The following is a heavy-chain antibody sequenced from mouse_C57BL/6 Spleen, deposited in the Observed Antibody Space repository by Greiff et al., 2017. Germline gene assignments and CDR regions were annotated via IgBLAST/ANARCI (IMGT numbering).Heavy chain of an antibody. CDR3: ARPYYSKDYAMDY. J-gene: IGHJ4*01. D-gene: IGHD2-5*01. CDR2: IYPGDGDT. CDR1: GYAFSSYW. V-gene: IGHV1-80*01. Sequence: VKLMESGAELVKPGASVKISCKASGYAFSSYWMNWVKQRPGKGLEWIGQIYPGDGDTNYNGKFKGKATLTADKSSSTAYMQLSSLTSEDSAVYFCARPYYSKDYAMDYWGQGTSVTVSS.